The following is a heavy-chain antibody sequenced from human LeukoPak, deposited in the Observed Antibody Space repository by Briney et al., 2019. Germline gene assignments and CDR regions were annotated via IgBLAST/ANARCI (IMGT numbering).Heavy chain of an antibody. CDR3: TTDSRFEWGAAKN. CDR2: IKSKTDGGTA. D-gene: IGHD1-26*01. J-gene: IGHJ4*02. CDR1: GFTVGDAW. V-gene: IGHV3-15*01. Sequence: GGSLRLSCATSGFTVGDAWMSWVRQAPGKGLEWVGRIKSKTDGGTADYAAPVKGRFTISRDDSKNTLYLQMNSLKTEDTAVYYCTTDSRFEWGAAKNWGQGTLVTVSS.